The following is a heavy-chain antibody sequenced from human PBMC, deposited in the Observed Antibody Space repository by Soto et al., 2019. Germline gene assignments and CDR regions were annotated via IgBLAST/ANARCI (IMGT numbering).Heavy chain of an antibody. Sequence: SETLSLTCTVSGGSISSSSYYWGWIRQPPGKGLEWIVSIYYSGSTYYNSSLKSRVTISVDTSKNQFSLKLTSVTAADTAVYFSARYSGTYYVYWGQGTLVTVSS. CDR3: ARYSGTYYVY. CDR2: IYYSGST. CDR1: GGSISSSSYY. D-gene: IGHD1-26*01. J-gene: IGHJ4*02. V-gene: IGHV4-39*07.